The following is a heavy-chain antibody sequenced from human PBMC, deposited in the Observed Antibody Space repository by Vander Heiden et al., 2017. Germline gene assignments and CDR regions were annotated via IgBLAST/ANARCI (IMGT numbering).Heavy chain of an antibody. CDR1: GFTFSSHG. CDR3: ARYEQQLNNGMDV. J-gene: IGHJ6*02. D-gene: IGHD6-13*01. Sequence: QVQLVESGGGVVQPGRSLSLSCAASGFTFSSHGMHWVRQAPGKGLEWVAVIWYDGSNKYYADSVKGRFTISRDNSKNTLYLQMNSLRAEDTAVYYCARYEQQLNNGMDVWGQGTTVTVSS. V-gene: IGHV3-33*01. CDR2: IWYDGSNK.